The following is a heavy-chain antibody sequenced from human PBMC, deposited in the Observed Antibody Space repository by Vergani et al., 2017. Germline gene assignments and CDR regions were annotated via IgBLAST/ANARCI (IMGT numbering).Heavy chain of an antibody. V-gene: IGHV4-34*01. J-gene: IGHJ4*02. CDR1: GGSLSGYY. CDR2: INHSGTI. D-gene: IGHD3-22*01. CDR3: ARMWGYDEGDAFRIGYFDS. Sequence: QVQLQQWGPGLLKPSETLSLTCAVYGGSLSGYYWSWIRLAPGKGLEWIGEINHSGTINYNPTLKSPFNVSIDTSRYHFSLKLRSVTAADTAMYYCARMWGYDEGDAFRIGYFDSWGPGILVTVSS.